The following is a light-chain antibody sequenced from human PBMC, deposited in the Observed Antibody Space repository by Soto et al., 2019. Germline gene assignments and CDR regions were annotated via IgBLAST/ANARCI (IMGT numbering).Light chain of an antibody. Sequence: DIQLTQSPSFLSASVGDRVTITCRASQDVSIYFAWYQQKPGKAPKLLVSAASTLQSGVPSRFSGSGSGTEFALTISSLQPEDFATYYCQHLHSYPLTFGGGTKVE. J-gene: IGKJ4*01. V-gene: IGKV1-9*01. CDR2: AAS. CDR1: QDVSIY. CDR3: QHLHSYPLT.